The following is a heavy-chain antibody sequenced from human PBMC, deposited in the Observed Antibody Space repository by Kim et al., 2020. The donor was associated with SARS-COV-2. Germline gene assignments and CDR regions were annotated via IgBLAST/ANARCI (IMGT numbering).Heavy chain of an antibody. CDR3: AKGILHSSGWQWGTFDY. CDR2: ISWNSGSI. D-gene: IGHD6-19*01. J-gene: IGHJ4*02. V-gene: IGHV3-9*01. CDR1: GFTFDDYA. Sequence: GGSLRLSCAASGFTFDDYAMHWVRQAPGKGLEWVSGISWNSGSIGYADSVKGRFTISRDNAKNSLYLQMNSLRAEDTALYYCAKGILHSSGWQWGTFDYWGQGTLVTVSS.